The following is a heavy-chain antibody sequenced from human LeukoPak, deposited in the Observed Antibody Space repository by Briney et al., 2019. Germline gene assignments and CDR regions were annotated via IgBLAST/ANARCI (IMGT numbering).Heavy chain of an antibody. V-gene: IGHV6-1*01. D-gene: IGHD2-21*02. CDR2: TYYRSKWSN. CDR1: GDSVSSNSAA. CDR3: AREVDLMAVTAVNFDF. J-gene: IGHJ4*02. Sequence: SQTLSLTCAISGDSVSSNSAAWNWIRQSPSRGLEWLGRTYYRSKWSNDYAVSVKSRTTISPDTSKNQFSLQLSSVTPEDTAVYYCAREVDLMAVTAVNFDFWGQGTLVTVSS.